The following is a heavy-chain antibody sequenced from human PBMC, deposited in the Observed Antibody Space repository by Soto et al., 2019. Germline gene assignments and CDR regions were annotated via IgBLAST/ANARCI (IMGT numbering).Heavy chain of an antibody. D-gene: IGHD2-2*02. CDR3: ARADLYPQAHYYYYGMDV. Sequence: PGGSLRLSCAASGFTFSSYWMHWVRQAPGKGLVWVSRINSDGSSTSYADSVKGRFTISRDNAKNTLYLQMNSLRAEDTAVYYCARADLYPQAHYYYYGMDVWGQGTTVTVSS. J-gene: IGHJ6*02. CDR2: INSDGSST. V-gene: IGHV3-74*01. CDR1: GFTFSSYW.